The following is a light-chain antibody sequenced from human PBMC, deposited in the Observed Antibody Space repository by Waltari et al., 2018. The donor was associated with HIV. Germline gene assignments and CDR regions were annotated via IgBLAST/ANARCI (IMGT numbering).Light chain of an antibody. Sequence: QSVLTQPPSASGTPGQRVTISCSGSRSNIGNNDVYWFQHLPGTAPKLLIYRSNQRPSGVPDRFTGSKSGTSASLASSGLRSEDEADYYCDAWDNSLSGRVFGGGTKLTVL. CDR1: RSNIGNND. CDR2: RSN. J-gene: IGLJ3*02. CDR3: DAWDNSLSGRV. V-gene: IGLV1-47*01.